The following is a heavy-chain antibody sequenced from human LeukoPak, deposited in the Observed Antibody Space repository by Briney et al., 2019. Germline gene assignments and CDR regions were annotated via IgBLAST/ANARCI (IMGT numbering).Heavy chain of an antibody. CDR2: IYSSGST. J-gene: IGHJ4*02. Sequence: PSETLSLTCTVSGGSLNSYYWSWIRQPPGKRLEWIGYIYSSGSTNYNPSLKSRVAMSVDTSKNQFSLKLSSVTAADTAVYYCARGVGYYDSSGYYRYYFDYWGQGTLVTVSS. D-gene: IGHD3-22*01. CDR3: ARGVGYYDSSGYYRYYFDY. CDR1: GGSLNSYY. V-gene: IGHV4-59*01.